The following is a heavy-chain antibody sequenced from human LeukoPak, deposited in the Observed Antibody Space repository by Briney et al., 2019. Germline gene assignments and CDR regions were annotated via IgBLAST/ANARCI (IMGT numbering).Heavy chain of an antibody. J-gene: IGHJ4*02. CDR2: INPNSGDT. CDR1: GYTFTGYY. CDR3: ALRLSGSGSPTLYYFDY. V-gene: IGHV1-2*02. D-gene: IGHD3-10*01. Sequence: ASVKVSCKASGYTFTGYYMHWVRQAPGQGLEWMGWINPNSGDTNYAQKFQGRVTMTRDTSISTAYMELSRLRSDDTAVYYCALRLSGSGSPTLYYFDYWGQGTLVTVSS.